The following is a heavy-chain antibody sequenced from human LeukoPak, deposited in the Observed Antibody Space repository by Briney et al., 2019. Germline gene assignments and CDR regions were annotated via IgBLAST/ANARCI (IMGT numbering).Heavy chain of an antibody. CDR2: INPNSGGT. D-gene: IGHD5-12*01. CDR3: ARDIAVIVATMGGFDY. CDR1: GYTFTGYY. Sequence: ASVKVSCKASGYTFTGYYMHWVRQAPGQGLEWMGWINPNSGGTNYAQKFQGRVTMTRDTSISTAYMELSRLRSDDTAVYYCARDIAVIVATMGGFDYWGQGTLVTVSS. J-gene: IGHJ4*02. V-gene: IGHV1-2*02.